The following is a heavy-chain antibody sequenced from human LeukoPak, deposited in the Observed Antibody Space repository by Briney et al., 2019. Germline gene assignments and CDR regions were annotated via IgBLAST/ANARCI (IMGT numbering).Heavy chain of an antibody. CDR1: GFTSSAYA. Sequence: GGSLRLSCAASGFTSSAYAMSWVRQVPGKGLDWVASISGSAGSTNYADSVKGRFTISRDNSRNTLDLQMSSLRAEDSAIYYCAKGSIAVAGNHYFDYWGQGTLVTVSS. D-gene: IGHD6-19*01. CDR3: AKGSIAVAGNHYFDY. V-gene: IGHV3-23*01. CDR2: ISGSAGST. J-gene: IGHJ4*02.